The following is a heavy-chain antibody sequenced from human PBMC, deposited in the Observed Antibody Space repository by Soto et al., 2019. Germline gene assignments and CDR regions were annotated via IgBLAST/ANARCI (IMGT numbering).Heavy chain of an antibody. V-gene: IGHV1-69*01. D-gene: IGHD1-20*01. Sequence: QVQLVQSGTGVKEPGSSVKVSCKASGGSFSSYAISWVRQAPGQGLEWMGGIIPMFRTTNYAQKFQGRVTITADASTSTAYVELSSLRSEDTAVYYCAKGKGCRGGLTGSLGDYSYYYGMDVWGQGTTVTVSS. CDR3: AKGKGCRGGLTGSLGDYSYYYGMDV. CDR1: GGSFSSYA. CDR2: IIPMFRTT. J-gene: IGHJ6*02.